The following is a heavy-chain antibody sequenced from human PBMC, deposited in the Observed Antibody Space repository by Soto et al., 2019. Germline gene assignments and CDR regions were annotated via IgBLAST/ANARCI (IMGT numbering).Heavy chain of an antibody. V-gene: IGHV3-30-3*01. J-gene: IGHJ5*02. CDR2: ISYDGSNK. CDR1: GFTFSSYA. CDR3: ARDPLIGAAEVNWFDP. D-gene: IGHD6-13*01. Sequence: PVGSLRLSCAASGFTFSSYAMHWVRQAPGKGLEWVAVISYDGSNKYYADSVKGRFTISRDNSKNTLYLQMNSLRAEDTAVYYCARDPLIGAAEVNWFDPWGQGTLVTVSS.